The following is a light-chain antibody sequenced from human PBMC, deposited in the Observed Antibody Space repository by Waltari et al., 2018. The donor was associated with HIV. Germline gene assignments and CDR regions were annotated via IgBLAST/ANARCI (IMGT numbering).Light chain of an antibody. Sequence: SYVLTQPPSVSVAPGQTARLTCGGNNIGSKNVFWYQQKPGQAPVVVVYDYTDRPSGIPERLSGSTSGNTATLTISRVEAGDEADYHCQVWDTGSDHVIFGGGTKLTVL. CDR1: NIGSKN. CDR2: DYT. V-gene: IGLV3-21*02. J-gene: IGLJ2*01. CDR3: QVWDTGSDHVI.